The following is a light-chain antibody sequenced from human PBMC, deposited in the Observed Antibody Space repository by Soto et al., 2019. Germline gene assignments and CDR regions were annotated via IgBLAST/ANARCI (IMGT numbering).Light chain of an antibody. CDR1: QSVSSK. V-gene: IGKV3-15*01. CDR2: GAS. CDR3: QQYSNWPPFT. Sequence: EIVMAQSPATLSVSPGERATLSRRASQSVSSKLAWYQQKPGQAPRLLIYGASTRATGIPARFSGSGSGTEFTLTISRLQSEDFAVYYCQQYSNWPPFTFGQGTRLEVK. J-gene: IGKJ5*01.